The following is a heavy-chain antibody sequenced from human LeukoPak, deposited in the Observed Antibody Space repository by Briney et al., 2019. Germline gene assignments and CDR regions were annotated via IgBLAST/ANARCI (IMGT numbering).Heavy chain of an antibody. D-gene: IGHD5-18*01. Sequence: GGSLRLSCAASGFTVSSNYMSWVRQAPGKGLEWVSVIYSGGSTYYADSVKGRFTISRHNSKNTLYLQMNSLRAEDTAVYYCAREPYVDTAMVKWDYWGQGTLVTVSS. V-gene: IGHV3-53*04. CDR2: IYSGGST. CDR1: GFTVSSNY. CDR3: AREPYVDTAMVKWDY. J-gene: IGHJ4*02.